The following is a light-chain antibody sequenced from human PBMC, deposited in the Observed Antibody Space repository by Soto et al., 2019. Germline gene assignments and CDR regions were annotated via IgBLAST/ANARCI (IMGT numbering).Light chain of an antibody. Sequence: IQMTQSPSSLSASVGDRVTITCQASQDSSNYLNWYQQKPGKAPKTMIHAASSLQSGVPSRFRGSGSGTDFTLPISSLKPEDFATYYCLQDYNYPRTFGQGTKVDIK. CDR2: AAS. CDR3: LQDYNYPRT. CDR1: QDSSNY. J-gene: IGKJ1*01. V-gene: IGKV1-6*01.